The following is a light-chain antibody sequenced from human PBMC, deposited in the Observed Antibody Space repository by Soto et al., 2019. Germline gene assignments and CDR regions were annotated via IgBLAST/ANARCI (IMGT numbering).Light chain of an antibody. CDR2: DAS. Sequence: EIVLTQSPATLSLSPGERATLSCRASQSVITSLAWYQQKPGQAPRLLIYDASNRATGIPARFSGSGSGTDFTLTISSLQSEDFAVYYCQQYNNWPRKFGQGTKVDI. V-gene: IGKV3-11*01. CDR1: QSVITS. J-gene: IGKJ1*01. CDR3: QQYNNWPRK.